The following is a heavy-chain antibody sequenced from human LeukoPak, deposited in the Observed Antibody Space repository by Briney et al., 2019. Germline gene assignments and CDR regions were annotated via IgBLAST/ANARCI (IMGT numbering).Heavy chain of an antibody. D-gene: IGHD4-23*01. V-gene: IGHV4-39*01. CDR1: GGSISSSSSY. Sequence: SETLSLTCSVSGGSISSSSSYWGWIRQPPGKGLEWIGSIYYSGSSFDNPALKSRVTISVDTSKNQFSLKLSSVTAADTAVYYCARLHYGGNYGYYYYYMDVWGKGTTVTISS. CDR3: ARLHYGGNYGYYYYYMDV. CDR2: IYYSGSS. J-gene: IGHJ6*03.